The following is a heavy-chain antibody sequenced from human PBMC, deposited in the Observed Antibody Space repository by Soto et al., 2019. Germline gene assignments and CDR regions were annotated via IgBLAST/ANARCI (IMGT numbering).Heavy chain of an antibody. CDR1: GFTFSSYG. V-gene: IGHV3-33*01. CDR3: ARDRGQQLAKLTFDY. Sequence: GGSLRLSCAASGFTFSSYGMHWVRQAPGKGLEWVAVIWYDGSNKYYADSVKGRFTISRDNSKNTLYLQMNSLRAEDTAVYYCARDRGQQLAKLTFDYWGQGTLVTVSS. CDR2: IWYDGSNK. J-gene: IGHJ4*02. D-gene: IGHD6-13*01.